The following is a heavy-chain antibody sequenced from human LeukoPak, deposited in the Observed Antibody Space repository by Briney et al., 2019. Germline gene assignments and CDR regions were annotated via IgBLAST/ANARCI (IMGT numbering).Heavy chain of an antibody. V-gene: IGHV3-30*18. D-gene: IGHD6-19*01. CDR2: ISHDGSDK. J-gene: IGHJ4*02. Sequence: PGGSLRLSCAASGFTFSSYGMHWLRQAPGKGLEWVALISHDGSDKYYADSVKGRFTISRDNSKNTLYLQMDNLRAEDTAVYYCAKYQRQWLPKGGFDYWGQGTLVTVSS. CDR3: AKYQRQWLPKGGFDY. CDR1: GFTFSSYG.